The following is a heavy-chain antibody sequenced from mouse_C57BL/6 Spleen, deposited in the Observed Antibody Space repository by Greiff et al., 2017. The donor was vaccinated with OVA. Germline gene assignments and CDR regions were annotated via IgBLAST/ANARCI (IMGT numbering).Heavy chain of an antibody. V-gene: IGHV6-3*01. Sequence: EVKVEESGGGLVQPGGSMKLSCVASGFTFSNYWMNWVRQSPEKGLEWVAQIRLKSDNYATHYAESVKGRFTISRDDSKSSVYLQMNNLRAEDTGIYYCTGVPSFDYWGQGTTLTVSS. J-gene: IGHJ2*01. CDR2: IRLKSDNYAT. CDR1: GFTFSNYW. CDR3: TGVPSFDY.